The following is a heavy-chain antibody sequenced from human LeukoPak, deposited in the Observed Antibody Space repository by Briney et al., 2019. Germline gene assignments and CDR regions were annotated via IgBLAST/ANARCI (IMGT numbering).Heavy chain of an antibody. V-gene: IGHV4-4*07. D-gene: IGHD1-26*01. Sequence: SDTLSLTCTVSGGSIGSYYWSWVRQPAGKGLEWIGRSYTTGRTIYNPSLKSRVTMSLDTSKNQLSLNLSPVTAADTAVYYCARSGGSGSQLDSWGQGTLVTVSS. CDR3: ARSGGSGSQLDS. CDR1: GGSIGSYY. J-gene: IGHJ4*02. CDR2: SYTTGRT.